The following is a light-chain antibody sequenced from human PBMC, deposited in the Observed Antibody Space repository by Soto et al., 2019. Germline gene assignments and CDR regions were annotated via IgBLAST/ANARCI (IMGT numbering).Light chain of an antibody. CDR3: QQSYIEPWGT. CDR1: QNINNY. CDR2: AAS. V-gene: IGKV1-39*01. J-gene: IGKJ1*01. Sequence: DIQMTQSPSSLSASVGDRVTITCRSSQNINNYLNWYQQRPGKAPRLLMYAASTLQGGVPSRFSGSGSGTDFTLAISSLQPEDFATYYCQQSYIEPWGTCGQGTKVDIK.